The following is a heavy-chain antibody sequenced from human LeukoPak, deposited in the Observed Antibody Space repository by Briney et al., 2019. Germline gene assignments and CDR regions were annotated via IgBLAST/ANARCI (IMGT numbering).Heavy chain of an antibody. V-gene: IGHV5-51*01. J-gene: IGHJ4*02. CDR3: ARPYYDFWSGYYSYYFDY. CDR2: IYSGDSDT. D-gene: IGHD3-3*01. CDR1: GYSFTSYW. Sequence: GESLKISCKGSGYSFTSYWIGWVRQMPGKGLEWMGIIYSGDSDTRYSPSFQGQVTISADKSISTAYLQWSSLKASDTAMYYCARPYYDFWSGYYSYYFDYWGQGTLVTVSS.